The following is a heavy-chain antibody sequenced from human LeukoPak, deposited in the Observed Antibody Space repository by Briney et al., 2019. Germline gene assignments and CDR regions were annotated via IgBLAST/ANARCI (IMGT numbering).Heavy chain of an antibody. CDR2: IDPSDSYT. CDR1: GYSFTSYW. CDR3: ARVRRYGSGSSWFDP. J-gene: IGHJ5*02. D-gene: IGHD3-10*01. Sequence: GESLKISCKGSGYSFTSYWISWVRQMPGKGREWMGRIDPSDSYTNYSPSFQGHVTISADKSISTAYLQWSSLKASDTAMYYCARVRRYGSGSSWFDPWGQGTLVTVSS. V-gene: IGHV5-10-1*01.